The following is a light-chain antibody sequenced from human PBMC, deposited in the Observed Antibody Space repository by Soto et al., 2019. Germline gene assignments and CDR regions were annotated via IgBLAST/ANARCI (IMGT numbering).Light chain of an antibody. CDR3: QQSYSTPLFT. Sequence: DLQMTQSPSSLSASVGDRVTITCRASQSISSYLNWYQQKPGKAPNLLIYAASTLQSGVPSRFSGSGSGTDFTLTISSLQPEDFATYYCQQSYSTPLFTFGPGTKVDIK. CDR1: QSISSY. CDR2: AAS. V-gene: IGKV1-39*01. J-gene: IGKJ3*01.